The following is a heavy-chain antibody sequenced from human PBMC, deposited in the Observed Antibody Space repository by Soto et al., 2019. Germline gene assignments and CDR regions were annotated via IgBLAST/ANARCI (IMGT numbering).Heavy chain of an antibody. V-gene: IGHV3-7*03. J-gene: IGHJ4*02. D-gene: IGHD1-26*01. CDR1: GFTFSRHW. CDR3: AKDSISDRETFNFDS. CDR2: IKQDGSER. Sequence: GGSLRLSCAASGFTFSRHWMTWVRQAPGKGLEWVVNIKQDGSERYFVDSVKGRFILSRDNSKNTVYLQMNSLRAEDTAFYYCAKDSISDRETFNFDSWGQGTLVTVSS.